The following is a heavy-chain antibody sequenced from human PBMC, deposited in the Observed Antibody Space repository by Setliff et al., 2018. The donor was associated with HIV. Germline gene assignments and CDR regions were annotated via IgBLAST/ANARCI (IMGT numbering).Heavy chain of an antibody. CDR1: GYSISSGYY. CDR2: INHSGST. V-gene: IGHV4-38-2*01. CDR3: ARVDYYDSSFDD. Sequence: PSETLSLTCAVSGYSISSGYYWGWIRQPPGKGLEWIGEINHSGSTKYNPSLKSRVTISVDTSTNQFSLKLSSVTAADTAVYYCARVDYYDSSFDDWGQGTLVTVSS. J-gene: IGHJ4*02. D-gene: IGHD3-22*01.